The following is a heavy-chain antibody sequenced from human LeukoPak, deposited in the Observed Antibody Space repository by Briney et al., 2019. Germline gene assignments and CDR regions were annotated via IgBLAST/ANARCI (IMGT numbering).Heavy chain of an antibody. D-gene: IGHD2-21*02. CDR3: ARAYCGGDCYFY. V-gene: IGHV3-74*01. CDR1: GFTFSSYW. Sequence: GGSLRLSCAASGFTFSSYWMHWVRHAPGKGLVWVSRINSDGSSTSYADSVKGRFTISRDNAKNTLYLQMNSLRAEDTAVYYCARAYCGGDCYFYWGQGTLVTVSS. CDR2: INSDGSST. J-gene: IGHJ4*02.